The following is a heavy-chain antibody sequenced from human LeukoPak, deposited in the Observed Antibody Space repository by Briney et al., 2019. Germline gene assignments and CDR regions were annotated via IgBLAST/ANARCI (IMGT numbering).Heavy chain of an antibody. J-gene: IGHJ3*02. Sequence: PGGSLRLSCAASGFTFSSYAMSWVRQAPGKGLEWVSAISGSGGSTYYADSVKGRFTISRDNSKNTLYLQMNSLRAEDTAVYYCAKDCLQILEWLPKAGDAFDIWGQGTMVTVSS. D-gene: IGHD3-3*01. CDR1: GFTFSSYA. V-gene: IGHV3-23*01. CDR2: ISGSGGST. CDR3: AKDCLQILEWLPKAGDAFDI.